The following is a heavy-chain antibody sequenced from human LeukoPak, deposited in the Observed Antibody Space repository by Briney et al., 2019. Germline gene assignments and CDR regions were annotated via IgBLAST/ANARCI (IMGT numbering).Heavy chain of an antibody. V-gene: IGHV1-18*01. CDR3: GRGRYCSSTSCYDFDY. CDR1: GYTFSSYS. J-gene: IGHJ4*02. Sequence: GASVKVSCKTSGYTFSSYSITWVRQAPGQGLEWMGWISAYNGDTKYAQKFQGRVTMTTDTSTSTGYMELRSLRSDDTAVYFCGRGRYCSSTSCYDFDYWGQGTLVTVSS. D-gene: IGHD2-2*01. CDR2: ISAYNGDT.